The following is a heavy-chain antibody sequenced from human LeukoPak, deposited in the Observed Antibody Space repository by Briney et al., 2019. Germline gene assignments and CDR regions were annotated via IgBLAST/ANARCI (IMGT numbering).Heavy chain of an antibody. Sequence: GESLKISCKGSGYSFTSYWIGWVRQMPGKGLEWMGIIYPGDSDTRYSPSFQGQVTISADKSISTAYLQWSSLKASDTAMYYCARPGYSSGWYTAEYFQHWGQGTLVTVSS. D-gene: IGHD6-19*01. J-gene: IGHJ1*01. CDR2: IYPGDSDT. V-gene: IGHV5-51*01. CDR3: ARPGYSSGWYTAEYFQH. CDR1: GYSFTSYW.